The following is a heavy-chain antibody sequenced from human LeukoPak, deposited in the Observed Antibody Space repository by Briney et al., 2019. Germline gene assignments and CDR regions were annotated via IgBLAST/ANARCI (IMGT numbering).Heavy chain of an antibody. CDR3: ARDFDPYLIAAGTNFDY. CDR1: GFTFSSYA. Sequence: GGSLRLSCAASGFTFSSYAMHGVRQAPGKGLEWVAVISYDGSNKYYADSVKGRFTISRDNSKNTLYLQMNSLRAEDTAVYYCARDFDPYLIAAGTNFDYWGQGTLVTVSS. J-gene: IGHJ4*02. D-gene: IGHD6-13*01. V-gene: IGHV3-30-3*01. CDR2: ISYDGSNK.